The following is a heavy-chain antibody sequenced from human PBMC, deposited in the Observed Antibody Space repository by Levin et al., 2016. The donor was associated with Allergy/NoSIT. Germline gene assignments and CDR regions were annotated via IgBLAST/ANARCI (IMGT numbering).Heavy chain of an antibody. Sequence: VRQMPGKGLEWVSSISSSSSYIYYADSVKGRFTISRDNAKNSLYLQMNSLRAEDTAVYYCARTQIGNAFDIWGQGTMVTVSS. CDR2: ISSSSSYI. J-gene: IGHJ3*02. D-gene: IGHD3-10*01. CDR3: ARTQIGNAFDI. V-gene: IGHV3-21*01.